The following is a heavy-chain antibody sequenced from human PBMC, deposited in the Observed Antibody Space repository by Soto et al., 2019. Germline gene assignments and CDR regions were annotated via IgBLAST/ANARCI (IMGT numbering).Heavy chain of an antibody. J-gene: IGHJ4*02. D-gene: IGHD6-19*01. CDR2: VSYNVRT. CDR1: GGSISSRSYF. V-gene: IGHV4-39*01. CDR3: ARQAVDEGYSSGWYFDP. Sequence: QLQLQESGPGLVKPSETLFLTCTVSGGSISSRSYFWGWIRQPPGKGLEWIGSVSYNVRTYYNPSLKSRLTMPVDTSKNQFFLKLGSGTAADTAVYYCARQAVDEGYSSGWYFDPWGQGTLVTVSS.